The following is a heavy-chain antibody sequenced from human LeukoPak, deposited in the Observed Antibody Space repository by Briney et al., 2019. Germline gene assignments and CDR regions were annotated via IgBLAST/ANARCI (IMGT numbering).Heavy chain of an antibody. Sequence: PGGSLRLSCAASGFTFSSYAMSWVRQAPGKGLEWVSAISGSGGSTYYADSVKGRFTISRDNSKNTLYLQMNSLRAEDTAVYYCAKDGVVVVPAAMDYYYGMDVWGKGPRSPSPQ. CDR3: AKDGVVVVPAAMDYYYGMDV. CDR1: GFTFSSYA. V-gene: IGHV3-23*01. CDR2: ISGSGGST. D-gene: IGHD2-2*01. J-gene: IGHJ6*01.